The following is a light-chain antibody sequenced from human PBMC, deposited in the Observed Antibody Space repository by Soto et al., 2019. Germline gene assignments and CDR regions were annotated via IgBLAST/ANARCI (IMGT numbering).Light chain of an antibody. Sequence: QSALTQPASVSGSPGQSITISCTGTSSDIGTYDYVSWYQQHPGKAPKLMIYEVINRPSGISNRFSGSKSGNTASLTISGLQAEDEADYYCSSYITSSPLEVCGGGTKLTVL. CDR1: SSDIGTYDY. CDR3: SSYITSSPLEV. J-gene: IGLJ3*02. CDR2: EVI. V-gene: IGLV2-14*01.